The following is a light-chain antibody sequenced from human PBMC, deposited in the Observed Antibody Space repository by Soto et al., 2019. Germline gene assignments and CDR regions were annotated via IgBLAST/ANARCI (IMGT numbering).Light chain of an antibody. CDR3: QQHDHLPLT. J-gene: IGKJ4*01. CDR1: QDSSNY. Sequence: DIQMTQSPSSLSASVGDRVTITCQASQDSSNYLNWYQQKPGKAPTLLIYDASHMQGRFPSRFRGSASGTSFTVTISSLQPEDIATYYCQQHDHLPLTFGGGTKLSIK. V-gene: IGKV1-33*01. CDR2: DAS.